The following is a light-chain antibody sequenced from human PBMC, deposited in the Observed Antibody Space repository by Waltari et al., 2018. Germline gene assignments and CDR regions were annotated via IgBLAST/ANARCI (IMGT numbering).Light chain of an antibody. CDR3: CSYAGNYIWV. Sequence: QSALTQPASVSGSPGQSVTISCTGSSRDIGRYEIVSWYQQHPGNAPKLIICDVSKRPSGVSDRFSGSKSGDTASLTISGLQFEDEADYYCCSYAGNYIWVFGGGTRLTVL. V-gene: IGLV2-23*02. CDR2: DVS. CDR1: SRDIGRYEI. J-gene: IGLJ3*02.